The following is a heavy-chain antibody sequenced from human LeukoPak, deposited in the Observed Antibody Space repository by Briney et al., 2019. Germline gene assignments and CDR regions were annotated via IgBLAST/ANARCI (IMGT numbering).Heavy chain of an antibody. CDR3: ATKQWLAPPPDS. J-gene: IGHJ4*02. CDR2: INTDGTVT. Sequence: GGSLRLSCAASGFTFSKYWMLWVPQAPGKGLESVSRINTDGTVTTYTDSVKGRFTVSRDNADNTMFLQMNSVRDEDTAVYYCATKQWLAPPPDSWGQGTPVTVSS. CDR1: GFTFSKYW. V-gene: IGHV3-74*01. D-gene: IGHD6-19*01.